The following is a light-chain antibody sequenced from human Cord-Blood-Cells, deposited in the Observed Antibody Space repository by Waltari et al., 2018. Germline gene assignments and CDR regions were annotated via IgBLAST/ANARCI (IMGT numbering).Light chain of an antibody. Sequence: QSALTQPPSVSGSPGQSVTISCTGTSSDVGGYNYVSWYQQHPGKAPILMIYDVSKRPSGVPDRFSGSKSGNTASLTISGLQAEDEADYYCCSYAGSYISYVFGTGTKVTVL. V-gene: IGLV2-11*01. CDR3: CSYAGSYISYV. J-gene: IGLJ1*01. CDR2: DVS. CDR1: SSDVGGYNY.